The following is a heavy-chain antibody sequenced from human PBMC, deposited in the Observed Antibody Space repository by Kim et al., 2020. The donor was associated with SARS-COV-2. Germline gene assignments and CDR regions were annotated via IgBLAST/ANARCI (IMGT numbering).Heavy chain of an antibody. CDR3: AKGETGRLDP. V-gene: IGHV3-33*06. CDR2: KK. Sequence: KKDTADPVKGQFTISRDDSKNTLYLQMNSLRAEDTAVYYCAKGETGRLDPWGQGTLVTVSS. D-gene: IGHD3-10*01. J-gene: IGHJ5*02.